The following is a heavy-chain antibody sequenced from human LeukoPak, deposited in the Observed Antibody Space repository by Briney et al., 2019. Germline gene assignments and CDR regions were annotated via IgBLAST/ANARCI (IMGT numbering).Heavy chain of an antibody. CDR1: GTCITSYW. CDR2: IYPGDSAT. J-gene: IGHJ5*02. V-gene: IGHV5-51*01. Sequence: GASLKISYTASGTCITSYWICWVRPLPGKGLEWMGIIYPGDSATSYNPSFHRQVTTSADESISTADQQWSSLKASDTAMYYCARRGYDSSGFASDWFDPWGQGTLVTVSS. CDR3: ARRGYDSSGFASDWFDP. D-gene: IGHD3-22*01.